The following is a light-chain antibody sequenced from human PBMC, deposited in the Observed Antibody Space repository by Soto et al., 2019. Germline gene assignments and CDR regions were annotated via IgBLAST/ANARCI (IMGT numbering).Light chain of an antibody. J-gene: IGLJ2*01. CDR1: SSDVGDYIY. CDR2: DVS. V-gene: IGLV2-14*01. CDR3: SSFTSSNTLV. Sequence: QSALTQPASVSGSPGQSITISCTGTSSDVGDYIYVSWHQQHPGTAPKLMIYDVSNRPSGVSNRFSGSKSGNTASLTISGLQAEDEADYYCSSFTSSNTLVFGGGTKLTVL.